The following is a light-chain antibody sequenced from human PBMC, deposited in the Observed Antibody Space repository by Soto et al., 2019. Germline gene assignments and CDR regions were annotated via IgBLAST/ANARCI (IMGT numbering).Light chain of an antibody. CDR1: QDISSY. CDR3: QQYYSYPPFT. CDR2: AAS. V-gene: IGKV1-8*01. J-gene: IGKJ3*01. Sequence: AIRMTQSPSSLSASTGDRVTITCRASQDISSYLAWYQQKPGKAPKLLIYAASTLQSGVPSRFSGSGSGKDFTLTINCLQSEYFATYYCQQYYSYPPFTFGPGTKVDIK.